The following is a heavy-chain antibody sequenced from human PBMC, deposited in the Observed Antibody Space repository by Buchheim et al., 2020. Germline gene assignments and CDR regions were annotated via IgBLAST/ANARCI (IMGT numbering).Heavy chain of an antibody. J-gene: IGHJ4*02. D-gene: IGHD3-3*01. CDR3: ARDSARITIFGVVNYFDY. CDR1: GYTFPIYA. CDR2: INAGNGNT. V-gene: IGHV1-3*01. Sequence: QVQLVQSGAEVKKPGASVKVSCKASGYTFPIYAIHWVRQAPGQRLEWMGWINAGNGNTKYSQKFQGRVTISRDTSATKAYMDLSSLRSEDTAVYYCARDSARITIFGVVNYFDYWGQGTL.